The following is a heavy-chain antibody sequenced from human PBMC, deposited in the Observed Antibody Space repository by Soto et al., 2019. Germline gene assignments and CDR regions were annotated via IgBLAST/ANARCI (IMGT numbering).Heavy chain of an antibody. CDR2: ISGSGSST. J-gene: IGHJ4*02. Sequence: EVQLLESGGGLVQPGGSLRLSCAASGFTFSSYAMNWVRQAPGKGLEWVSVISGSGSSTYYADSVKGRFTISRDNSKTTLYLQMNSLRAEDTAVYYCASRSSGWYFDYWGQGTLVTVSS. CDR1: GFTFSSYA. CDR3: ASRSSGWYFDY. V-gene: IGHV3-23*01. D-gene: IGHD6-19*01.